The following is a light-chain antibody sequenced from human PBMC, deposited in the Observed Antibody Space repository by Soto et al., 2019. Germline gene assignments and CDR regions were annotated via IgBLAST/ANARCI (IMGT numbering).Light chain of an antibody. J-gene: IGKJ3*01. Sequence: EIVLTQSPGTLSLSPGESGILSCRTSQTVNSPYLAWYQQKPGQAPRLLISGASTRATGIPDRFSGSGSGTEFTLTISRLESEDFAVYYCHQHETSPPTFGPGTQVDI. CDR1: QTVNSPY. V-gene: IGKV3-20*01. CDR3: HQHETSPPT. CDR2: GAS.